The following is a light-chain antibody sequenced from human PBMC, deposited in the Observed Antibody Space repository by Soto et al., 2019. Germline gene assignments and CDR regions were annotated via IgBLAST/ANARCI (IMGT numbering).Light chain of an antibody. Sequence: DIQMTQSPSTLSASVGDRVTITCRASQNINRWLAWYQQKPGKVPKVLIYDASTLKSGVPSRFSGSGSGTEFTLTISSLQPDDFANYYYQQYNANFGPGTKVEIK. CDR2: DAS. CDR1: QNINRW. J-gene: IGKJ3*01. CDR3: QQYNAN. V-gene: IGKV1-5*01.